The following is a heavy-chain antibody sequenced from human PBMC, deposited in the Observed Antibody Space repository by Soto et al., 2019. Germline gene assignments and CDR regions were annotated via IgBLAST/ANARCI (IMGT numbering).Heavy chain of an antibody. D-gene: IGHD4-17*01. J-gene: IGHJ3*02. CDR2: IWYDGSNK. CDR1: GFTFSSYG. Sequence: PGGSLRLSCAASGFTFSSYGMHWVRQAPGKGLEWVAVIWYDGSNKYYADSVKGRFTISRDNSKNTLYLQMNSLRAEDTAVYYCARSGTVTTSDAFDIWGQGTMVTVSS. V-gene: IGHV3-33*01. CDR3: ARSGTVTTSDAFDI.